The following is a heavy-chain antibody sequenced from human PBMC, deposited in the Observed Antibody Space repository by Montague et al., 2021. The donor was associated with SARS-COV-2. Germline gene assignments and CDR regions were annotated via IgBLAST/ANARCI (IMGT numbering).Heavy chain of an antibody. V-gene: IGHV4-39*01. CDR3: ARHYYDSSGYYSPWYFDL. J-gene: IGHJ2*01. D-gene: IGHD3-22*01. Sequence: SETLSLTCTVSGGSISSSSYYWGWIRQPPGKGLEWIGSIYYSGSTYYNPSLKSRVTISVDTSENQFSLKLSSVTAADTAVYYCARHYYDSSGYYSPWYFDLWGRGTLVTASS. CDR2: IYYSGST. CDR1: GGSISSSSYY.